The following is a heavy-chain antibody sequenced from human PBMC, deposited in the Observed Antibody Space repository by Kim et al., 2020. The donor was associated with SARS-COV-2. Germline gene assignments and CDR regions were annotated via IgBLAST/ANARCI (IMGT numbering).Heavy chain of an antibody. V-gene: IGHV3-30*03. J-gene: IGHJ4*02. CDR2: ITSDGSDN. CDR3: ARDLSTTWVNHFDY. D-gene: IGHD4-4*01. CDR1: GFTFSTYG. Sequence: GGSLRLSCAASGFTFSTYGMHWVRQTPGKGLEWVAVITSDGSDNKYADSMKGRFTIPRDNSKKTLYLQMNSLTAEDTAVYYCARDLSTTWVNHFDYWGQGTLVTLS.